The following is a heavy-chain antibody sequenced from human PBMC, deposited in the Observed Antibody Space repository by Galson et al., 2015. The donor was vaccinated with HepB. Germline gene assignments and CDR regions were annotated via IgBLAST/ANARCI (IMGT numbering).Heavy chain of an antibody. CDR1: GYSFPSYW. CDR3: ARQMVRGVIITRAFDI. J-gene: IGHJ3*02. CDR2: IYPGDSDT. V-gene: IGHV5-51*01. D-gene: IGHD3-10*01. Sequence: QSGAEVTKPGESLKISCKGSGYSFPSYWIGWVRQMPGKGLEWMGIIYPGDSDTRYSPSFQGQVTISADKSISTAYLQWSSLKASDTAMYYCARQMVRGVIITRAFDIWGQGTMVTVSS.